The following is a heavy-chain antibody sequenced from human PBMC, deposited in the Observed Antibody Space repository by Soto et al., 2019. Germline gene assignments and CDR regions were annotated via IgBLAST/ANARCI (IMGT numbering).Heavy chain of an antibody. J-gene: IGHJ4*02. CDR2: INSDGSRV. Sequence: GSLRLSCAASGFSFSSNWMHWVRQAPGKGLVWVSRINSDGSRVAYADSVKGRFTISRDNSKNTLYLQMNSLRAEDTAVYYCARDRSFYSGSSRVPDNWGQGTLVTVSS. D-gene: IGHD1-26*01. CDR3: ARDRSFYSGSSRVPDN. V-gene: IGHV3-74*01. CDR1: GFSFSSNW.